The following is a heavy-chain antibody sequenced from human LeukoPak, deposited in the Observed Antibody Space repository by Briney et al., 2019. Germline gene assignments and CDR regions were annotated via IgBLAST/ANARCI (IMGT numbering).Heavy chain of an antibody. CDR1: GGSIISSTYY. D-gene: IGHD3-10*01. CDR2: IYYSGST. CDR3: ARGEFLNWFDP. J-gene: IGHJ5*02. Sequence: SETLSLTFTVSGGSIISSTYYWGWIRRPPGEGLEWIGSIYYSGSTYYNPSLKSRVTISVDTSKNQFSLKVNSVTAADTAVYYCARGEFLNWFDPWGQGTLVTVSS. V-gene: IGHV4-39*07.